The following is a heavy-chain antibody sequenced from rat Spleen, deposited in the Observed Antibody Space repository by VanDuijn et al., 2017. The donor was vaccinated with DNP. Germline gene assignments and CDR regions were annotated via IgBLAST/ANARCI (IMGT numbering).Heavy chain of an antibody. V-gene: IGHV4-2*01. CDR1: GFNFNDCW. D-gene: IGHD1-11*01. Sequence: EVKLVESGGGLVQPGRSLKLSCAASGFNFNDCWLGWVRQAPGKGLEWIGEINKDSSTTNSSPSLRERFTISRDNAKSTLYLQMDSLRSEDTATYYCATFEGRDAWGQGTSVTVSS. J-gene: IGHJ4*01. CDR3: ATFEGRDA. CDR2: INKDSSTT.